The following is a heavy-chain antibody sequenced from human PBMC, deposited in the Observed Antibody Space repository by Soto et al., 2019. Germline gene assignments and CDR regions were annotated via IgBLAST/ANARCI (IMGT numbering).Heavy chain of an antibody. CDR3: AREGGESSDGLYYFDS. Sequence: LSLPCTVSFGSASSDNYWSLIREPPGKGLEWIGHIYYSGNTDYNPSLKSRLAISIDTSKNQFSLKLSSVTAADTAVYFCAREGGESSDGLYYFDSWGQGSLVTVSS. V-gene: IGHV4-30-4*01. CDR1: FGSASSDNY. CDR2: IYYSGNT. J-gene: IGHJ4*02. D-gene: IGHD3-16*01.